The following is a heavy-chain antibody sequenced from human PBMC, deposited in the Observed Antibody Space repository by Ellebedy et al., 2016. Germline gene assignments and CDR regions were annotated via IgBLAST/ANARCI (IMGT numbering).Heavy chain of an antibody. CDR3: AKVTGYYSEDGMDV. CDR2: ISSSSSYI. J-gene: IGHJ6*02. D-gene: IGHD3-9*01. Sequence: GESLKISCAASGFTFSSYSMNWVRQAPGKGLEWVSSISSSSSYIYYADSVKGRFTISRDNAKNSLYLQMNSLRAEDTALYYCAKVTGYYSEDGMDVWGQGTTVTVSS. CDR1: GFTFSSYS. V-gene: IGHV3-21*04.